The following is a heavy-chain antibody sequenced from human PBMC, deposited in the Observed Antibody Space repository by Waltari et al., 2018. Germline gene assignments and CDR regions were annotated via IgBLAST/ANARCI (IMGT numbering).Heavy chain of an antibody. CDR3: ARSGGYGWDS. D-gene: IGHD4-17*01. Sequence: EVQLVESGGHLVKPGESLRLSCAASGFTFSNYWMTWVRQAPGKGLDWVANIKPDGSESYYADAVKGRFTFSRDNAKNSLSLQMHSLRVEDTAVYYCARSGGYGWDSWGQGTLVIVSS. CDR1: GFTFSNYW. V-gene: IGHV3-7*01. J-gene: IGHJ4*02. CDR2: IKPDGSES.